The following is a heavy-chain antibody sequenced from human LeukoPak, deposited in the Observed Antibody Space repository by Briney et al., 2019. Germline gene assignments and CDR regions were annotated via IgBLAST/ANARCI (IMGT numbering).Heavy chain of an antibody. Sequence: TGGSLRLSCAAPGFTFSSYWMHWVRQAPGKGLVWVSRINGDRSTTSYADSVKGRFTISRDNAKNTLYLQMNSLRAEDTAVYYCARDLDFWSGYYDYWGQGTLVTVSS. CDR2: INGDRSTT. D-gene: IGHD3-3*01. J-gene: IGHJ4*02. CDR1: GFTFSSYW. V-gene: IGHV3-74*01. CDR3: ARDLDFWSGYYDY.